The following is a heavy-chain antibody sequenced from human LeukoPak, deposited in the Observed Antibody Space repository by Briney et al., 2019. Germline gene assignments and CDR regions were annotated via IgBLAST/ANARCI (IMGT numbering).Heavy chain of an antibody. J-gene: IGHJ5*02. CDR1: GDSINSHY. CDR2: IFYSGNT. CDR3: ARTGDYSRSTGGWFDP. V-gene: IGHV4-59*07. Sequence: PSDTLSLTCSVFGDSINSHYWSWVRQAPGKGLEWIGYIFYSGNTNYSPSLKSRVTISVDPSKKQFSLRLTSVTTADTAVYFCARTGDYSRSTGGWFDPWGQGTLVTVSS. D-gene: IGHD4-11*01.